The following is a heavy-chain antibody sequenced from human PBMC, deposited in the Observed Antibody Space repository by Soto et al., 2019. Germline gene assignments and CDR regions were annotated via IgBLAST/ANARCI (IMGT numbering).Heavy chain of an antibody. Sequence: GGSLRLSCAAYGFTFSRYPMHWVRQAPGKGLEWVAGISDDGSKIQYADSVKGRLTVSRDDSKSTLYLQMNNLGTEDTAEYFCAREEPHPAPLVFWGQGTLVTVSS. J-gene: IGHJ4*02. V-gene: IGHV3-30-3*01. CDR3: AREEPHPAPLVF. CDR1: GFTFSRYP. CDR2: ISDDGSKI.